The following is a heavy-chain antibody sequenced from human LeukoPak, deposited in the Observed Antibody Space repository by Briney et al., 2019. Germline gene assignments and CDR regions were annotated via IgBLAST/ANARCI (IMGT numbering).Heavy chain of an antibody. V-gene: IGHV5-51*01. CDR1: GYSFTSYW. D-gene: IGHD3-22*01. CDR2: IYPGDSDT. Sequence: GESLKISCKGSGYSFTSYWIGWVRQMPGKGLEWMGIIYPGDSDTRYSPSFQGQVTISADKSISTAYLQWSSLKASDTAMYYCARQNYYDDSGSFAFDIWGQGTMVTVSS. J-gene: IGHJ3*02. CDR3: ARQNYYDDSGSFAFDI.